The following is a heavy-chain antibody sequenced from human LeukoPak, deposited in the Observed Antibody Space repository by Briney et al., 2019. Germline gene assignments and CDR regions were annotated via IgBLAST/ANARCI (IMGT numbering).Heavy chain of an antibody. CDR2: IWSDGSNR. J-gene: IGHJ5*01. V-gene: IGHV3-33*06. CDR3: AKDAQRGFDYSNSLES. CDR1: GFTFSHFG. Sequence: PGGSLRLSCSTSGFTFSHFGMHWVRQAPGKGLEWVAVIWSDGSNRYYGDSVKGRFTISRDNSENSVYLHMNNLRVEDTAVHYCAKDAQRGFDYSNSLESWGQGTLVIVSS. D-gene: IGHD4-11*01.